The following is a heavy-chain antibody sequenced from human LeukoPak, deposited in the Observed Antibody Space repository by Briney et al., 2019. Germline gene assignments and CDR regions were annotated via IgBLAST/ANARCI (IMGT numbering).Heavy chain of an antibody. D-gene: IGHD6-19*01. CDR2: IYYSGST. Sequence: PSEALSLTCTVSGGSISIYDWNWIRQPPGKGLEWIGYIYYSGSTNYSPSLKSRVTISVDTSKNQFSLRLSSVTAADTAVYYCAGYTIAVAADWRPDYWGQGTVVTVSS. CDR1: GGSISIYD. CDR3: AGYTIAVAADWRPDY. J-gene: IGHJ4*02. V-gene: IGHV4-59*01.